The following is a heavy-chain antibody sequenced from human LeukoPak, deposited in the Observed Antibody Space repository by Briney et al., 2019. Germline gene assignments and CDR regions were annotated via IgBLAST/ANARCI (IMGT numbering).Heavy chain of an antibody. Sequence: ASVKVSCKVSGYTLTELSMHWVRQAPGKGLEWMGGFDPEDGETIYAQKFQGRVTMTEDTSTDTAYMELSSLRSEDTAVYYCATAGREAYYFDYWGQGTLVTVSS. D-gene: IGHD3-10*01. J-gene: IGHJ4*02. CDR1: GYTLTELS. V-gene: IGHV1-24*01. CDR2: FDPEDGET. CDR3: ATAGREAYYFDY.